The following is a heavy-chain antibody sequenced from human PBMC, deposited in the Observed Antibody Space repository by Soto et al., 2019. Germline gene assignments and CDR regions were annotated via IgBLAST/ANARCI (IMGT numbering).Heavy chain of an antibody. CDR2: LYYRGNT. J-gene: IGHJ6*02. V-gene: IGHV4-31*03. CDR1: GGAINSGGYY. D-gene: IGHD4-4*01. Sequence: SETLSLTCTVSGGAINSGGYYWNWIRQHPGKGLEWLGYLYYRGNTYYNPSLKSRITISGDTSKNQFSLKLSSVTAADTAVYYCARDVTTRTSTYYYAMDVWGQGTTVTVSS. CDR3: ARDVTTRTSTYYYAMDV.